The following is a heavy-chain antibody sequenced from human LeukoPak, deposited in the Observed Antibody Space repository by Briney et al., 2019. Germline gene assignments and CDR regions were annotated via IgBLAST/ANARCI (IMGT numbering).Heavy chain of an antibody. D-gene: IGHD5-18*01. J-gene: IGHJ4*02. V-gene: IGHV3-48*04. CDR1: GFTFSSYS. CDR2: ISSSSSTI. Sequence: GGSLRLSCAASGFTFSSYSMNWVRQAPGKGLEWVSYISSSSSTIYYADSMKGRFTISRDNAKNSLYLQMNSLRAEDTAVYYCASSRGYSYGYFDYWGQGTLVTVSS. CDR3: ASSRGYSYGYFDY.